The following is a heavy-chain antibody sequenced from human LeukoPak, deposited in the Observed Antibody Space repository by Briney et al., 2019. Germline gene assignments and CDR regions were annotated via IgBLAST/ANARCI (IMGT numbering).Heavy chain of an antibody. Sequence: SETLSLTCTVPGGSISSYYWSWIRQPPGKGLEWIGYIYYSGSTNYNPSLKSRVTISVDTSKNQFSLKLSSVTAADTAVYYCARDRPATENWYLDLWGRGTLVTVSS. D-gene: IGHD1-26*01. CDR3: ARDRPATENWYLDL. J-gene: IGHJ2*01. V-gene: IGHV4-59*01. CDR2: IYYSGST. CDR1: GGSISSYY.